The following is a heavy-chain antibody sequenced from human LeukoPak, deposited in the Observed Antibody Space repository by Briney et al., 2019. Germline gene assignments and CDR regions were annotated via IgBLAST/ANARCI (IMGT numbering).Heavy chain of an antibody. V-gene: IGHV4-31*03. Sequence: SETLPLTCTVSGGSISSGGYYWSWIRQHPGKGLEWIGYIYYSGSTYYNPSLKSRVTILVDTSKNQFSLKLSSVTAADTAVYYCAREGLAPTANRWFDPWGQGTLVTVSS. CDR1: GGSISSGGYY. CDR3: AREGLAPTANRWFDP. D-gene: IGHD4-17*01. CDR2: IYYSGST. J-gene: IGHJ5*02.